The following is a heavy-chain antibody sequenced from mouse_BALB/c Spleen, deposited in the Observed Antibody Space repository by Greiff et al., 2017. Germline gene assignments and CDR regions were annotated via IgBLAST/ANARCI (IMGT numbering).Heavy chain of an antibody. J-gene: IGHJ1*01. D-gene: IGHD2-2*01. CDR1: GFNIKDYY. CDR2: IDPENGNT. CDR3: ARGDGNDDWYFDV. Sequence: VQLQQSGAELVRPGALVKLSCKASGFNIKDYYMHWVKQSPEQGLEWIGWIDPENGNTIYDSKFQVKASITTDTASNTAYLQLSSLTSEDTAVYYCARGDGNDDWYFDVWGAGTTVTVSA. V-gene: IGHV14-1*02.